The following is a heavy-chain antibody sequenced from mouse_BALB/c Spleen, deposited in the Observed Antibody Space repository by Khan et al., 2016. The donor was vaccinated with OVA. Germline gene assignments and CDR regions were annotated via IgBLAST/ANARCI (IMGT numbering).Heavy chain of an antibody. Sequence: QVQLQQPGAELVKAGASVKLSCTASGYTFTSYWMHWVKQRLGQGLEWFAETNPTNGRTYYNEKFKSKATLTVDKSSSTAYMLLSGLTFEDSAVYYGARIKKIVATYFDYWGQGTTLTVSS. CDR2: TNPTNGRT. V-gene: IGHV1S81*02. CDR3: ARIKKIVATYFDY. CDR1: GYTFTSYW. J-gene: IGHJ2*01. D-gene: IGHD1-1*01.